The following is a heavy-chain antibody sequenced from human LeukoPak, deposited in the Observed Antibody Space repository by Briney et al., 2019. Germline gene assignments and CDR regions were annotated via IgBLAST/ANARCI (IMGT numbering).Heavy chain of an antibody. D-gene: IGHD3-10*01. CDR3: ARHVLVRGLPYYYYYYMDV. V-gene: IGHV5-51*01. J-gene: IGHJ6*03. CDR2: IYPGDSDT. CDR1: GYSFTSYW. Sequence: GESLKISCKGSGYSFTSYWIGWVRQMPGKGLEWMGIIYPGDSDTRYSPSFQGQVTISADKSISTAYLQWSSLKASDTAMYYCARHVLVRGLPYYYYYYMDVWGKGTTVTVSS.